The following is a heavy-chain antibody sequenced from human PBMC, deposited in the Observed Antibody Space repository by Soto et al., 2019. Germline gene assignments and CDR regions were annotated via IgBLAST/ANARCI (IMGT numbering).Heavy chain of an antibody. CDR1: GFSFSSTD. V-gene: IGHV3-23*01. J-gene: IGHJ5*02. CDR3: VKNSGWFNT. CDR2: ILDTATTV. Sequence: EFQVLESGGGWVQPGGSLRLSCAASGFSFSSTDMSWVRQAPGKGLEWVSTILDTATTVSYADSVKGRFTVSRDNSHNTLSVQMNTLRADDTAVYYCVKNSGWFNTWGQGTLVAVSS. D-gene: IGHD3-10*01.